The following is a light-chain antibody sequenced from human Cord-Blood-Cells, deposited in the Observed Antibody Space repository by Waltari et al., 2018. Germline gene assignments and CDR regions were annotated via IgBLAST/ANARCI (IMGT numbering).Light chain of an antibody. CDR2: EGS. J-gene: IGLJ3*02. Sequence: QSALTQPASVSGSPGQSITISCTVTSSDVVSYNLVPWYQQRHGEAPKLMIYEGSKRPSGVSNRFSGSKSGNTASLTISGLQAEDEADYYCCSYAGSSTWVFGGGTKLTVL. CDR1: SSDVVSYNL. V-gene: IGLV2-23*01. CDR3: CSYAGSSTWV.